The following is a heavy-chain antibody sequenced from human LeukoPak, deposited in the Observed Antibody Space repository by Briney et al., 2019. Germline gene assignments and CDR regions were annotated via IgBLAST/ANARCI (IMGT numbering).Heavy chain of an antibody. D-gene: IGHD3-22*01. V-gene: IGHV4-4*07. Sequence: SETLSLTCTVSGGSISSYYWSWIRQPAGKGLEWIGRIYTSGSTNYNPSLKSRVTMSVDTSKNQYSLKLSSVTAADPAVYYCARHWRVPAYDSSGYDYWGQGTLVTVSS. CDR1: GGSISSYY. CDR2: IYTSGST. J-gene: IGHJ4*02. CDR3: ARHWRVPAYDSSGYDY.